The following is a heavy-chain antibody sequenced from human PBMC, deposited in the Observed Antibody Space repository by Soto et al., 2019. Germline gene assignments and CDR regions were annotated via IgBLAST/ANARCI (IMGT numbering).Heavy chain of an antibody. CDR3: AKCSLTGGRYSDFDY. CDR2: ISYDGSNK. V-gene: IGHV3-30*18. CDR1: GFTFSSYG. Sequence: PGGSLRLSCAASGFTFSSYGMHWVRQAPGKGLEWVAVISYDGSNKYYADSVKGRFTISRDNSKNTLYLQMNSLRAEDTAVYYCAKCSLTGGRYSDFDYWGQGTLVTVSS. J-gene: IGHJ4*02. D-gene: IGHD1-26*01.